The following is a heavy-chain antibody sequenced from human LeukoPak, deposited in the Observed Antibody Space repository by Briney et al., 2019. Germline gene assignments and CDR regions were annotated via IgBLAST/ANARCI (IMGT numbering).Heavy chain of an antibody. CDR3: ATDLNSRGYSSSWPYYDY. CDR1: GYTLTELS. J-gene: IGHJ4*02. CDR2: FDPEDGET. Sequence: ASVNVSCKVSGYTLTELSIHWVRQAPGKGLERMGGFDPEDGETIYAQKFQGRVTMTEDTSTDTAYMELSSLRSEDTAVYYCATDLNSRGYSSSWPYYDYWGQGTLVTVSS. V-gene: IGHV1-24*01. D-gene: IGHD6-13*01.